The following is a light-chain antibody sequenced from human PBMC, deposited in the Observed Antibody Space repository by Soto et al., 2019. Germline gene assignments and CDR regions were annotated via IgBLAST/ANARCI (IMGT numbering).Light chain of an antibody. V-gene: IGLV1-40*01. CDR1: SSNIGAGYE. Sequence: QSVLTQPPSVSEAPGQRVTISCTGSSSNIGAGYEAHWYQQVPGTAPKLLIYENNNRPSGVPDRFSGSKSGTSASLAITGLQAEDEVEYYCQSYGSRLRGYVFGTGTKLTVL. CDR3: QSYGSRLRGYV. J-gene: IGLJ1*01. CDR2: ENN.